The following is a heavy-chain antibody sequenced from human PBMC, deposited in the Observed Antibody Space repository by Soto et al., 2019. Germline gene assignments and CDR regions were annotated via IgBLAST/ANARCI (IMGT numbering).Heavy chain of an antibody. CDR2: IYYSGST. CDR3: ARDTHYDILTGPGYYYYGMDV. V-gene: IGHV4-31*03. D-gene: IGHD3-9*01. Sequence: SETLSLTCTVSGGSISSGGYYWSWIRQHPGKGLEWIGYIYYSGSTYYNPSLKSRVTISVDTSKNQFSLKLSSVTAADTAVYYCARDTHYDILTGPGYYYYGMDVWGQGTKVTVSS. J-gene: IGHJ6*02. CDR1: GGSISSGGYY.